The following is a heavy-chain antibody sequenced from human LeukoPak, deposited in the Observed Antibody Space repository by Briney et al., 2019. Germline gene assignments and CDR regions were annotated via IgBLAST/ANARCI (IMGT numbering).Heavy chain of an antibody. D-gene: IGHD3-10*01. V-gene: IGHV3-30*04. CDR2: ISYDGSNK. CDR3: ARGASMVRDLDY. J-gene: IGHJ4*02. Sequence: GRSLRLSCAASGFTFSSYAMHWVRQAPGKGLEWMAVISYDGSNKYYADSVKGRFTISRDNSQNTLYLQVNSLRAEDTAIFYCARGASMVRDLDYWGQGTLVTVSS. CDR1: GFTFSSYA.